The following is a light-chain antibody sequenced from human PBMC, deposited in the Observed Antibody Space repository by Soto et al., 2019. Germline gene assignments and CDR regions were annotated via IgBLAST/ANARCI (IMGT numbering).Light chain of an antibody. J-gene: IGKJ2*03. CDR3: QQYGGSPAYS. CDR1: QSVSSNY. CDR2: GAS. Sequence: EIVLTQSPGTMSLSPGERATFSCRASQSVSSNYLAWYQQKPGQAPRLLIYGASSRATGIPDRFSGSGSGTDFTLTISRLEPEDVAVYYCQQYGGSPAYSFGQGTKLEIK. V-gene: IGKV3-20*01.